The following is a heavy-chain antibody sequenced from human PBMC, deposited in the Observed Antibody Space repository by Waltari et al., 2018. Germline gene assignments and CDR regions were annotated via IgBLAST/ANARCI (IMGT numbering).Heavy chain of an antibody. Sequence: QVQLVEPGPRLVKPSEPLARPSTIPAGSTNKQSWSWIRQPTGKGLECIGHTFYTGSTTYSPSLESRVTISLDRSKNQFSLRLTSVTAADTAIYYCARDPGVVTPWYFDLWGRGTLVTVSS. D-gene: IGHD3-22*01. CDR1: AGSTNKQS. V-gene: IGHV4-59*11. CDR2: TFYTGST. CDR3: ARDPGVVTPWYFDL. J-gene: IGHJ2*01.